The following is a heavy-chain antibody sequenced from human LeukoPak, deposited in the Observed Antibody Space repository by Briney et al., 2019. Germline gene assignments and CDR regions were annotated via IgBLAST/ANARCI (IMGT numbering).Heavy chain of an antibody. V-gene: IGHV3-15*01. D-gene: IGHD4-17*01. J-gene: IGHJ6*02. CDR3: TSESFTVTTWGWHYYYEMDV. CDR2: IKSKTDGGTT. CDR1: GFSFSDAW. Sequence: GGSLRLSCAASGFSFSDAWMNWVRQAPGKGLEWVGRIKSKTDGGTTDYAAPVKGRFTISRDDSKNTLYLQMNSLKTEDTAVYYCTSESFTVTTWGWHYYYEMDVWGQGTTVTVSS.